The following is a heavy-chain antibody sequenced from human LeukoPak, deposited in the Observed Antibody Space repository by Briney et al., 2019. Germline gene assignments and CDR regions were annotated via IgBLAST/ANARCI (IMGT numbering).Heavy chain of an antibody. CDR1: DGSISSSSYY. D-gene: IGHD1-1*01. Sequence: SETLSLTCTVSDGSISSSSYYWGWIRQPPRKGLEWIGSIYYSGRTYYNPSLKSRVTISVDTSKNQFSLKLSSVTAADTAVYYCASLLNGDGRGYDYWGQGTLVTVSS. V-gene: IGHV4-39*01. CDR2: IYYSGRT. J-gene: IGHJ4*02. CDR3: ASLLNGDGRGYDY.